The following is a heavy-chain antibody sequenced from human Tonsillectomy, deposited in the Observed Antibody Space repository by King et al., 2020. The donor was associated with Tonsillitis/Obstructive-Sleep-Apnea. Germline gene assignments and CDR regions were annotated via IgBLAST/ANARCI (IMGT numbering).Heavy chain of an antibody. CDR2: IYYSGTT. V-gene: IGHV4-39*01. J-gene: IGHJ4*02. D-gene: IGHD6-13*01. CDR1: GGSISSSSYY. CDR3: ARYLRIAAAGHFDY. Sequence: LPLQESGPGLVKPSETLSLTCTVSGGSISSSSYYWGWIRQPPGKGLEWIGSIYYSGTTYYNPSLKSRVTISVDTSKNQFSLKLSSVTAADTAVYYCARYLRIAAAGHFDYWGQGTLVTVSS.